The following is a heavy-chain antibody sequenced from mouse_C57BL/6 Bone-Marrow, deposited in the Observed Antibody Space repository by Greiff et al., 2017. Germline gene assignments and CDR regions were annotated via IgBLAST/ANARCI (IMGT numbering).Heavy chain of an antibody. CDR3: ARYARHDFYSYFDY. J-gene: IGHJ2*01. CDR2: INPSTGGT. CDR1: GYSFTGYY. V-gene: IGHV1-42*01. Sequence: EVQLQQSGPELVKPGASVKISCKASGYSFTGYYMNWVKQSPEKSLEWIGEINPSTGGTTYNQKFKAKATLTVDKASSTAYMQIKSLTSEDSAVYSCARYARHDFYSYFDYWGQGTTLTVSS. D-gene: IGHD2-3*01.